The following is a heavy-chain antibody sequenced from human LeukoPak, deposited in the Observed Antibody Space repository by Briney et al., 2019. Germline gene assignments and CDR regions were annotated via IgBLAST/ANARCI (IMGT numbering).Heavy chain of an antibody. CDR1: GGTFSSYA. J-gene: IGHJ4*02. CDR3: ARDPPNYGDYEYYFAY. CDR2: IIPILGIA. Sequence: ASVKVSCKASGGTFSSYAISWVRQAPGQGLEWMGRIIPILGIANYAQKFQGRVTITADKSTSTAYMELSSLRSEDTAVYYCARDPPNYGDYEYYFAYWGQGTLVTVSS. V-gene: IGHV1-69*04. D-gene: IGHD4-17*01.